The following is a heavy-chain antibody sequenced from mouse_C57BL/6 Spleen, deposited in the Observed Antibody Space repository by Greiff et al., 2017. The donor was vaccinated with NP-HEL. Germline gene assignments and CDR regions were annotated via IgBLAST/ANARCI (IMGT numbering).Heavy chain of an antibody. Sequence: EVKLVESGGGLVKPGGSLKLSCAASGFTFSSYAMSWVRQTPEKRLEWVATISDGGSYTYYPDNVKGRFTISRDNAKNNLYLQMRHLKSEDTAMYYCARDTDWCAYWGQGTLVTVSA. CDR3: ARDTDWCAY. D-gene: IGHD1-1*01. CDR2: ISDGGSYT. CDR1: GFTFSSYA. J-gene: IGHJ3*01. V-gene: IGHV5-4*01.